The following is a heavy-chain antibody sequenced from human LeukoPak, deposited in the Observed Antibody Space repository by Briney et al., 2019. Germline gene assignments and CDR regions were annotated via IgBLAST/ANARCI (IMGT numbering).Heavy chain of an antibody. V-gene: IGHV4-39*07. CDR2: IYYSGST. Sequence: SETLSLTCTVSGGSISSSYYWGWIRQPPGKGLEWIGSIYYSGSTYYNPSLKSRVTISVDTSKNQFSLKLSSVTAADTAVYYCASDDYYDSSGYYRFDPWGQGTLVTVSS. J-gene: IGHJ5*02. CDR3: ASDDYYDSSGYYRFDP. CDR1: GGSISSSYY. D-gene: IGHD3-22*01.